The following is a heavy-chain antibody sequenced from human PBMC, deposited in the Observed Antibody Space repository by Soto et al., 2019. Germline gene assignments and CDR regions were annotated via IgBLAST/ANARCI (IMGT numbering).Heavy chain of an antibody. J-gene: IGHJ6*02. Sequence: SETLSLTCTVSGGSISSSSYYWGWIRQPPGKGLEWIGSIYYSGSTYYNPSLKSRVTISVDTSKNQFSLKLSSVTAADTAVYYCARQSFWSGYYVYYYGMDVWGQGTTVTVSS. CDR2: IYYSGST. CDR1: GGSISSSSYY. D-gene: IGHD3-3*01. V-gene: IGHV4-39*01. CDR3: ARQSFWSGYYVYYYGMDV.